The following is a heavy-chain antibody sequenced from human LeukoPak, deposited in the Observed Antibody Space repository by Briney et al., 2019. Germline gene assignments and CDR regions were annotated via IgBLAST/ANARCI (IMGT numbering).Heavy chain of an antibody. J-gene: IGHJ4*02. CDR2: IWYDGSNK. Sequence: GRSLRLSCAASGFTFSSYGMHWVRQAPGKGLEWVAVIWYDGSNKYYADSVKGRFTISRDNSKNTLYLQMNSLRAEDTAVYYCAKDIEEWLVKGGGCFDYWGQGTLVTVSS. V-gene: IGHV3-33*06. CDR3: AKDIEEWLVKGGGCFDY. D-gene: IGHD6-19*01. CDR1: GFTFSSYG.